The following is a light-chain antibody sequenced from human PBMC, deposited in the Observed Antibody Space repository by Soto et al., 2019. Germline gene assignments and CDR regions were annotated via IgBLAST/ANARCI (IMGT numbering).Light chain of an antibody. CDR1: QSVRGNF. J-gene: IGKJ2*01. CDR2: GTS. CDR3: QQYGSSPT. Sequence: EIVLTQSPGTLSLSPGERATHSCRSSQSVRGNFLAWYQQKPGQAPRLLIYGTSNKATGSPDRFSGSGSGTDFTLTISRLETEDFAVYYCQQYGSSPTFGQGTKLEIK. V-gene: IGKV3-20*01.